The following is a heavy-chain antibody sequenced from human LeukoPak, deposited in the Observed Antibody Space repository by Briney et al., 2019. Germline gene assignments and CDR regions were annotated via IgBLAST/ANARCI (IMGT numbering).Heavy chain of an antibody. CDR2: MNPNSGNT. CDR3: ASQMAGTPFDY. D-gene: IGHD6-19*01. J-gene: IGHJ4*02. Sequence: ASVKVSCKASGYTYTSYDINWVRQATGQGLEWMGWMNPNSGNTGYAQKFQGRVTMTRDTSTSTVYMELSSLRSEDTAVYYCASQMAGTPFDYWGQGTLVTVSS. V-gene: IGHV1-8*01. CDR1: GYTYTSYD.